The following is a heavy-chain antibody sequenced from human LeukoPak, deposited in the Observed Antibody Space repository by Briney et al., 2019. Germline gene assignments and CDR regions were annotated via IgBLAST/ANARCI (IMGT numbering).Heavy chain of an antibody. CDR1: GGSFSGYY. CDR2: INHSGST. Sequence: SETLSLTCAVHGGSFSGYYWSWIRQPPGKGLEWIGEINHSGSTNYNPSLKSRVTISVDTSKNQFSLKLSSVTAADTAVYYCARGLGTGELLFYYMDVWGKGTTVTVSS. CDR3: ARGLGTGELLFYYMDV. D-gene: IGHD3-10*01. V-gene: IGHV4-34*01. J-gene: IGHJ6*03.